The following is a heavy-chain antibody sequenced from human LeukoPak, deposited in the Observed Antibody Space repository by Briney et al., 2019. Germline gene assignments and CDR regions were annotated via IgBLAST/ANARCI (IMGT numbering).Heavy chain of an antibody. Sequence: ASVKVSCKASGYTSTGYYMHWVRQAPGQGLEWMGWINPNSGGTNYAQKFQGRVTMTRDTSISTAYMELSRLRSDDTAVYYCARDTYYDILTGYPDSLDYWGQGTLVTVSS. CDR3: ARDTYYDILTGYPDSLDY. J-gene: IGHJ4*02. V-gene: IGHV1-2*02. CDR2: INPNSGGT. CDR1: GYTSTGYY. D-gene: IGHD3-9*01.